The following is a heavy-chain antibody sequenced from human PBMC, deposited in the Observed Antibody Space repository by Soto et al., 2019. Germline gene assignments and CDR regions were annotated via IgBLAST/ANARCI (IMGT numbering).Heavy chain of an antibody. CDR1: GFTFSSYW. CDR2: INSDGSST. V-gene: IGHV3-74*01. J-gene: IGHJ6*03. Sequence: EVQLVGSGGGLVQPGGSLRLSCAASGFTFSSYWMHWVRQAPGKGLVWVSRINSDGSSTSYADSVKGRFTISRDNAKNTLYLQMNSLRVEDTAVYYCARVRAYSNGFYYYYYMDVWGKGTTVTVSS. D-gene: IGHD4-4*01. CDR3: ARVRAYSNGFYYYYYMDV.